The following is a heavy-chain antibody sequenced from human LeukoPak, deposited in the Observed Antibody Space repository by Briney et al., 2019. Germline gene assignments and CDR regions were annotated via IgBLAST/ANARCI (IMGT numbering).Heavy chain of an antibody. CDR1: RFIVHDYA. V-gene: IGHV3-9*01. CDR3: AKDLLDYGDYEGGSFDY. D-gene: IGHD4-17*01. Sequence: GGSLRLSCAASRFIVHDYAMQWVRQAPGKGLEWVSGISWNSGSIGYADSVKGRFTISRDNAKNSLYLQMNSLRAEDTALYYCAKDLLDYGDYEGGSFDYWGQGTLVTVSS. CDR2: ISWNSGSI. J-gene: IGHJ4*02.